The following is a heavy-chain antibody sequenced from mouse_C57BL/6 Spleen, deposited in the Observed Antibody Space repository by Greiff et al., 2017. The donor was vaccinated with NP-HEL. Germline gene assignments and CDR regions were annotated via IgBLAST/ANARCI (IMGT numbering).Heavy chain of an antibody. CDR2: IDPSDSYT. CDR1: GYTFTSYW. CDR3: ARGRAYYSNYVAWFAY. Sequence: QVQLQQPGAELVMPGASVKLSCKASGYTFTSYWMHWVKQRPGQGLEWIGEIDPSDSYTNYNQKFKGKSTLTVDKSSSTAYMQLSSLTSEDSAVYYCARGRAYYSNYVAWFAYWGQGTLVTVSA. V-gene: IGHV1-69*01. J-gene: IGHJ3*01. D-gene: IGHD2-5*01.